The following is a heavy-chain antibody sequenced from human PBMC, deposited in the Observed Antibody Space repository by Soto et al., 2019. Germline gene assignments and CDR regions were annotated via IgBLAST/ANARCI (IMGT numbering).Heavy chain of an antibody. CDR3: AKDGRGGTWDY. CDR1: GFTFSSYA. D-gene: IGHD2-15*01. V-gene: IGHV3-23*01. CDR2: ISGSGGST. Sequence: PGGSLRLSCVASGFTFSSYAMSWVRQAPGKGLEWVSGISGSGGSTYYADSVKGRFTISRDISKNTLDLQMNSLRVDDTAVYYCAKDGRGGTWDYWGQGTLVTVSS. J-gene: IGHJ4*02.